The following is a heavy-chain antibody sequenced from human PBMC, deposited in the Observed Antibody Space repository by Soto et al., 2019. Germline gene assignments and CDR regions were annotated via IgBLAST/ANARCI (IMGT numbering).Heavy chain of an antibody. J-gene: IGHJ4*02. CDR2: INPSGGGT. Sequence: ASVKVSCKASGYTFTTYYMHWVRQAPGQWLEWMGIINPSGGGTSYAQKFEGRITMTRDTSTSTVYMELSSLTSEDTAVYYCARDWDCGGDCFLRGPDYWGQGTLVTVSS. CDR1: GYTFTTYY. V-gene: IGHV1-46*01. CDR3: ARDWDCGGDCFLRGPDY. D-gene: IGHD2-21*02.